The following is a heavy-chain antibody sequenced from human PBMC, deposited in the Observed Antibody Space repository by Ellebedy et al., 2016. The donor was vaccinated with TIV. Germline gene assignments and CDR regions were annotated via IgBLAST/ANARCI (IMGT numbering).Heavy chain of an antibody. Sequence: MPSETLSLTCTVSGGSISSSSYYWGWIRQPPGKGLEWIGKIYYSGSPYYNPSLKSRVTISLDTSKNQFSLKLSSVTAADTAVYYCARESSGWYNSVYYYYYGMDVWGQGTTVTVS. J-gene: IGHJ6*02. CDR2: IYYSGSP. V-gene: IGHV4-39*01. D-gene: IGHD6-19*01. CDR3: ARESSGWYNSVYYYYYGMDV. CDR1: GGSISSSSYY.